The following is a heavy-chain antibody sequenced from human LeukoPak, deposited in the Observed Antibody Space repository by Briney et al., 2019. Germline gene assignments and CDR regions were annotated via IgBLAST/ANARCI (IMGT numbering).Heavy chain of an antibody. CDR1: GGSISSSGYY. CDR3: AREIRGIVVGGWFDP. Sequence: KPSETLSLTCTVSGGSISSSGYYWSWIRQPAGKGLEWIGRIYTSGSTNYNPSLKSRVTISVDTSKNQFSLKLSSVTAADTAVYYCAREIRGIVVGGWFDPWGQGTLVTVSS. V-gene: IGHV4-61*02. J-gene: IGHJ5*02. CDR2: IYTSGST. D-gene: IGHD2-15*01.